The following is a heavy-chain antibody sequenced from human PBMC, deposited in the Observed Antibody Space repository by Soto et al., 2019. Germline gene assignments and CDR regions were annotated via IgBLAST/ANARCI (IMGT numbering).Heavy chain of an antibody. D-gene: IGHD3-16*01. CDR1: GGTFRNYA. Sequence: SVKVSCKASGGTFRNYAFSWVRQAPGQGLEWMGEVIPIFGTTPYAQKFQGRVTITADESTNTAYMELSSLRSEDTAVYYCASRFIQDNGGNHDSYDIRGQGTMVTVSS. J-gene: IGHJ3*02. CDR3: ASRFIQDNGGNHDSYDI. CDR2: VIPIFGTT. V-gene: IGHV1-69*13.